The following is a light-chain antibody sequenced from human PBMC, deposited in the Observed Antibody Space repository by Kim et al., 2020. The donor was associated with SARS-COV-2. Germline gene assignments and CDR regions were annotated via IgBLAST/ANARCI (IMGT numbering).Light chain of an antibody. V-gene: IGLV1-51*01. CDR1: SSNIGNNY. CDR2: DNN. CDR3: GTWDSSLSAGGV. J-gene: IGLJ1*01. Sequence: NVTISCSGSSSNIGNNYVSWYQQLPGTAPKLLIYDNNKRPSGIPDRFSGSKSGTSATLGITGLQTGDEADYYCGTWDSSLSAGGVFGTGTKVTVL.